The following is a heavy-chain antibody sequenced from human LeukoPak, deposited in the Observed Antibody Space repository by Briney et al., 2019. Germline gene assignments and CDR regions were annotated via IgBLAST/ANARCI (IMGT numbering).Heavy chain of an antibody. CDR1: GGSISSGDSY. D-gene: IGHD1-26*01. V-gene: IGHV4-30-4*01. Sequence: SQTLSLTCTASGGSISSGDSYWSWLRQPPGKGPEWIGYIYYSGSTYYIPSLKRRVTISVDTSKNQFSLKRSSVTAADTAVYYCARSEWELRDFDYWGQGTLVTVSS. CDR2: IYYSGST. CDR3: ARSEWELRDFDY. J-gene: IGHJ4*02.